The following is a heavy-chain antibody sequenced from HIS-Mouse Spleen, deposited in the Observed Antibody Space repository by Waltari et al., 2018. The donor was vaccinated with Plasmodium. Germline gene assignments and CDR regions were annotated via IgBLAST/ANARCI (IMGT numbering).Heavy chain of an antibody. D-gene: IGHD1-7*01. CDR1: GGSIRSSSYY. CDR3: ARDRITGTSYFDY. Sequence: QLQLQESGPGLVKPSETLSLTCTVSGGSIRSSSYYWGWIHPPPGKGLEWIGSIYYSGSTYYNPAHNSRVTISVDTSNNQFSLKLSSVTAADTAVYYCARDRITGTSYFDYWGQGTLVTVSS. J-gene: IGHJ4*02. CDR2: IYYSGST. V-gene: IGHV4-39*07.